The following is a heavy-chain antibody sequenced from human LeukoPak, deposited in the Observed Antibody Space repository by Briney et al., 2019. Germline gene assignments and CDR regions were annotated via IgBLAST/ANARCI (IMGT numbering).Heavy chain of an antibody. Sequence: SETLSLTCAVSGDSVSSSNWWSWVRQPPGKGLEWIGEIYHSGSTNYNPSLKSRVTISVDTSKNQFSLKLSSVTAADTAVYYCAGSREYYYGMDVWGQGTTVTVSS. J-gene: IGHJ6*02. V-gene: IGHV4-4*02. CDR2: IYHSGST. CDR1: GDSVSSSNW. CDR3: AGSREYYYGMDV. D-gene: IGHD3-10*01.